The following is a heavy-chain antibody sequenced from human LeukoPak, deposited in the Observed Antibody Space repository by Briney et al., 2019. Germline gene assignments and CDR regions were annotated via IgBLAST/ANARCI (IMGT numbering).Heavy chain of an antibody. D-gene: IGHD3-9*01. J-gene: IGHJ4*02. CDR3: AKWGDYDVLTGYYVSDY. CDR1: GFTFSNYA. CDR2: ITGSGGNT. V-gene: IGHV3-23*01. Sequence: GASLRLSCAASGFTFSNYAMSWVRQAPGKGLEWVSAITGSGGNTYYADSVMGRFTISRDNSKNTVFLQMNSLRAEDTAVYYCAKWGDYDVLTGYYVSDYWGQGTLVTVSS.